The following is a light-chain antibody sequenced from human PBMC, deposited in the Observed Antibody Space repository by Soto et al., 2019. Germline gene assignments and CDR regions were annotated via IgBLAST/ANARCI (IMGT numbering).Light chain of an antibody. Sequence: DIQMTQSPSTLSASIGDRVTITCRASQSIGTWLAWYQQKPGTAPKLLIYDVSGLQGGVPSRFSGSGSGTEFTLTISRLQPDDLATYYCQEYYTYYRTFGQGTEVEFK. CDR3: QEYYTYYRT. V-gene: IGKV1-5*01. J-gene: IGKJ1*01. CDR2: DVS. CDR1: QSIGTW.